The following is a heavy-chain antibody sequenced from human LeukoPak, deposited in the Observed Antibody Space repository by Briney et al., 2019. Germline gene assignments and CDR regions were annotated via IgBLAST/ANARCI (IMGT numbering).Heavy chain of an antibody. CDR1: GGSFSGYY. CDR2: INHSGST. Sequence: SETLSLTCAVYGGSFSGYYWSWIRQPPGKGLEWIGEINHSGSTNYNPSLKSRVTISVDTSKNQFSLELSSVTAADTAVYYCARVGGRDGYNYFLDYWGQGTLVTVSS. V-gene: IGHV4-34*01. J-gene: IGHJ4*02. CDR3: ARVGGRDGYNYFLDY. D-gene: IGHD5-24*01.